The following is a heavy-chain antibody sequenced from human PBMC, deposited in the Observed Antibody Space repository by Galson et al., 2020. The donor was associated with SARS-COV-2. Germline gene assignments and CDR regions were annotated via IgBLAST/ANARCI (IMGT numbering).Heavy chain of an antibody. V-gene: IGHV3-33*01. CDR1: GFTFSSYG. Sequence: GGSLRLSCAASGFTFSSYGIPWVRQAPGKRLEWVAVIWYDGSNTYYADSVKGRFTISRDNSKNTLYLQMNSLRAEDTAVYYCARGSGYEVEGDAFDIWGQGTIVTVSS. CDR2: IWYDGSNT. J-gene: IGHJ3*02. CDR3: ARGSGYEVEGDAFDI. D-gene: IGHD5-12*01.